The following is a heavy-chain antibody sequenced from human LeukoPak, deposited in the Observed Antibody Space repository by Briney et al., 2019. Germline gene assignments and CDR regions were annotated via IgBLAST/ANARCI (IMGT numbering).Heavy chain of an antibody. CDR3: ARGRDVVVVPAADFDY. J-gene: IGHJ4*02. CDR2: TYYNSQWYT. D-gene: IGHD2-2*01. CDR1: GDSVSRNNIA. V-gene: IGHV6-1*01. Sequence: SQTLSLTCVISGDSVSRNNIAWNWIRQSPSRGLEWLGRTYYNSQWYTDYAVSVRGRITINPDTSKNQFSLQLNSVTPEDTAVYYCARGRDVVVVPAADFDYWGQGILVTVSS.